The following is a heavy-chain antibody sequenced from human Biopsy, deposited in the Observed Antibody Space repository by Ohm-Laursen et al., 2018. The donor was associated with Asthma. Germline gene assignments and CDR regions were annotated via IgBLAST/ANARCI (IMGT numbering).Heavy chain of an antibody. CDR2: IYSGGTS. V-gene: IGHV3-53*01. CDR3: ARGDSSGWSHYYFDY. CDR1: GFSVSRDH. Sequence: GSLRLSCAASGFSVSRDHMFWVRQAPGKGLEWVPVIYSGGTSHTADSVRGRFTISRDFSKNTLYLQMHSLIVEDTAVYYCARGDSSGWSHYYFDYWGQGTLVTVSS. D-gene: IGHD6-19*01. J-gene: IGHJ4*02.